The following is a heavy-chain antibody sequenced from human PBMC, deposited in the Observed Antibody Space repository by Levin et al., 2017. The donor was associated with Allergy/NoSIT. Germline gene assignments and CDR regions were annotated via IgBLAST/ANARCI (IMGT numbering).Heavy chain of an antibody. CDR1: GGSFSGSY. J-gene: IGHJ4*02. CDR3: ARGRFYCSGGSCDVPLNY. D-gene: IGHD2-15*01. CDR2: INHSGST. Sequence: SQTLSLTCAVYGGSFSGSYWSWIRQPPGKGLEWIGEINHSGSTNYNPSLKSRVTISVDTSKNQFSLKLSSVTAADTAVYYCARGRFYCSGGSCDVPLNYWGQGTLVTVSS. V-gene: IGHV4-34*01.